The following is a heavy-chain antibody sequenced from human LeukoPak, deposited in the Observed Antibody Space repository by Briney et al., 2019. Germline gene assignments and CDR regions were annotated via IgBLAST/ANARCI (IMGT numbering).Heavy chain of an antibody. CDR2: ISGSGGST. Sequence: PGGSLRLSCAASGFTFSTYAMSWVRQAPGKGLEWVSAISGSGGSTYYADSVKGRLTISRDNSKNTLYLQMNSLRAEDTAVYYCAKDHRETYYYDSSGYSPPYYWGQGTLVTVSS. CDR1: GFTFSTYA. D-gene: IGHD3-22*01. V-gene: IGHV3-23*01. J-gene: IGHJ4*02. CDR3: AKDHRETYYYDSSGYSPPYY.